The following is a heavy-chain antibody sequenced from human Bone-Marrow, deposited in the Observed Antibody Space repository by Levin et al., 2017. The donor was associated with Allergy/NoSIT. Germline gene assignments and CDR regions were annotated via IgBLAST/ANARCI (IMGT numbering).Heavy chain of an antibody. V-gene: IGHV4-59*13. J-gene: IGHJ4*02. CDR1: GGSMRNYY. Sequence: SETLSLTCTVSGGSMRNYYWTWIRQSPEKGLEWIGYVYYSGSTKYNPPLRSRVTISVDTSKNQFTLKLDSVTAADTAMYYCVRERDSSSSGLDYWGQGILVTVSS. CDR2: VYYSGST. CDR3: VRERDSSSSGLDY. D-gene: IGHD6-6*01.